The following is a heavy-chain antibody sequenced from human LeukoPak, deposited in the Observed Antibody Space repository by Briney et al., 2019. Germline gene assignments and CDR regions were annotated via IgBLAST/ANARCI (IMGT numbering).Heavy chain of an antibody. J-gene: IGHJ4*02. CDR3: ARDPPSVLRFLEWLIPNFDY. Sequence: ASVKVSCKASGYTFTGYYMHWVRQAPGQGLEWMGWINPNSGGTNYAQKFQGRVTMTRDTSISTAYMELRSLRSDDTAVYYCARDPPSVLRFLEWLIPNFDYWGQGTLVTVSS. CDR1: GYTFTGYY. D-gene: IGHD3-3*01. CDR2: INPNSGGT. V-gene: IGHV1-2*02.